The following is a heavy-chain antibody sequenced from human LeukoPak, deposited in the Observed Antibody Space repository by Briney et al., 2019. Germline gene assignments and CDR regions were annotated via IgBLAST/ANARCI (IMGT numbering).Heavy chain of an antibody. D-gene: IGHD6-19*01. Sequence: GGSLRLSCAASGFTFDDYAMHWVRQAPGKGLEWVSLISGDGTITYYADSVKGRFTISRDNSKNSLYLQMNSLRTEDTALYYCAKDGRPYSSAYWYFDLWGRGTLVTVSS. CDR3: AKDGRPYSSAYWYFDL. J-gene: IGHJ2*01. CDR2: ISGDGTIT. CDR1: GFTFDDYA. V-gene: IGHV3-43*02.